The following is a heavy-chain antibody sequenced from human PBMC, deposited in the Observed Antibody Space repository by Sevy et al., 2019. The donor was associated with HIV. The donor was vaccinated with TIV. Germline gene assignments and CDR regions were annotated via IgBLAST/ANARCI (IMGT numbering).Heavy chain of an antibody. Sequence: GGSLRLSCAASGFTFSDYAMHWVRQAPGKGLEWVAIIWSDGAYQYYGDSVKGRFTISRDNPKNTLYLQMNSLRVDDTAVYFCARGGYYYDNAAYYAFDSWGQGTLVTVSS. D-gene: IGHD3-22*01. J-gene: IGHJ4*02. CDR3: ARGGYYYDNAAYYAFDS. CDR2: IWSDGAYQ. CDR1: GFTFSDYA. V-gene: IGHV3-33*01.